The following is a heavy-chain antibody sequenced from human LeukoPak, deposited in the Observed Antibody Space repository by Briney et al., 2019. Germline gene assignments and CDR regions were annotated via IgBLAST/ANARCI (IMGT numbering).Heavy chain of an antibody. CDR2: ISSSSTI. V-gene: IGHV3-48*04. CDR1: GFTFSSYS. J-gene: IGHJ4*02. CDR3: ARDLYYGSGSGY. D-gene: IGHD3-10*01. Sequence: GGSLRLSCAASGFTFSSYSMNWVRQAPGEGLEWVSYISSSSTIYYADSVKGRFTISRDNAKNSLYLQMNSLRAEDTAVYYCARDLYYGSGSGYWGQGTLVTVSS.